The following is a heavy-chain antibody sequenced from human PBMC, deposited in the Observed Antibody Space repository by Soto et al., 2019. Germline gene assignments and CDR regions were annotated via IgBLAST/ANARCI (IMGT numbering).Heavy chain of an antibody. CDR3: AREMAAAGLDY. J-gene: IGHJ4*02. V-gene: IGHV3-30-3*01. CDR1: GFTFSSYA. CDR2: ISYDGNKK. D-gene: IGHD6-13*01. Sequence: QVQLVESGGGVVQPGRSLRLSCAASGFTFSSYAMHWVRQAPGKGLEWVALISYDGNKKYDADSVKGRFTISRDNSKNPLYLQMDSLRAEDTAGYYCAREMAAAGLDYWGQGTLVTVSS.